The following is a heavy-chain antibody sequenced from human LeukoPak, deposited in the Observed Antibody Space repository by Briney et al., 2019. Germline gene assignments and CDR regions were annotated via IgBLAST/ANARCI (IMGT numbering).Heavy chain of an antibody. V-gene: IGHV1-46*01. CDR1: GYTFTRHY. D-gene: IGHD3-3*01. Sequence: ASVKVSCKASGYTFTRHYMHWVRQAPGQGLEWMGIINPSGGSTNYAQKFQGRVTMTRDTSTSTVYMELSTLSSEDTAVYYCASWGGEAKNGLWSGPFDYWGQGTLVTVSS. J-gene: IGHJ4*02. CDR2: INPSGGST. CDR3: ASWGGEAKNGLWSGPFDY.